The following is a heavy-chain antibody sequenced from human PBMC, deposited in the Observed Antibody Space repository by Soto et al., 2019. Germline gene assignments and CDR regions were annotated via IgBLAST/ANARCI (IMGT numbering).Heavy chain of an antibody. CDR2: IIPILGIA. J-gene: IGHJ4*02. CDR3: ARDLGPIYSGYGYYFDY. CDR1: GGTFSSYT. D-gene: IGHD5-12*01. Sequence: QVQLVQSGAEVKKPGSSVKVSCKASGGTFSSYTISWVRQAPGQGLEWMGRIIPILGIANYAQKFQGRVTITADKSTSTAYMELSSLRSEDTAVYYCARDLGPIYSGYGYYFDYWGQGTLVTVSS. V-gene: IGHV1-69*08.